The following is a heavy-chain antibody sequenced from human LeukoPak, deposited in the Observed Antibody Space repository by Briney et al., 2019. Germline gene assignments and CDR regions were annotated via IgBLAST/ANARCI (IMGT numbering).Heavy chain of an antibody. D-gene: IGHD6-6*01. CDR1: GGSFSGYY. J-gene: IGHJ4*02. V-gene: IGHV4-34*01. CDR2: INHSGST. CDR3: ARAREQLGEFDY. Sequence: SETLSLTCAAYGGSFSGYYWSWIRQPPGKGLEWIGEINHSGSTNYNPSLKSRVTISVDTSKNQFSLKLSSVTAADTAVYYCARAREQLGEFDYWGQGTLVTVSS.